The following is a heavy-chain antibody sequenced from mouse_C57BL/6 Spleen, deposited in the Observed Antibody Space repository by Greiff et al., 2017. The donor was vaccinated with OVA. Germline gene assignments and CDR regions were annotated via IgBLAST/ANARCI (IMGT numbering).Heavy chain of an antibody. CDR2: IDPSDSYT. D-gene: IGHD2-3*01. CDR3: ARSTDGYYDMDY. CDR1: GYTFTSYW. Sequence: QVQLQQSGAELVMPGASVKLSCKASGYTFTSYWMHWVKQRPGQGLEWIGEIDPSDSYTNYNQKFKGKSTLTVDKSSSTAYMQLSSLTSEDSAVYYCARSTDGYYDMDYWGQGTSVTVSS. J-gene: IGHJ4*01. V-gene: IGHV1-69*01.